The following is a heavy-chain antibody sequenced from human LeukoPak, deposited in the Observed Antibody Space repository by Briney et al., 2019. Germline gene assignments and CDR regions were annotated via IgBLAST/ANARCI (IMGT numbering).Heavy chain of an antibody. CDR2: ISGSGGST. V-gene: IGHV3-23*01. CDR3: AKAPSLRYFDWPGAFDY. Sequence: GGSLRLSCAASGFTFSSYAMSWVRQAPGKGLEWVSAISGSGGSTYYADSVKGRFTISRDNSKNTLYLQMNSLRAEDTAVYYCAKAPSLRYFDWPGAFDYWGQGTLVTVSS. J-gene: IGHJ4*02. CDR1: GFTFSSYA. D-gene: IGHD3-9*01.